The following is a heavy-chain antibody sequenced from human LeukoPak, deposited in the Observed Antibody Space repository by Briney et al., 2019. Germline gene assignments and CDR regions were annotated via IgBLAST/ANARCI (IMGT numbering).Heavy chain of an antibody. CDR2: IYYSGST. Sequence: SETLSLTCTVSGGSISSYYWSWIRQPPGKGLEWIGYIYYSGSTNYNPSLKSRVTISVDTSKNQFSLKLSSVTAADTAVYYCARVAGLWGFDPWGQGTLVTVSP. CDR1: GGSISSYY. J-gene: IGHJ5*02. CDR3: ARVAGLWGFDP. V-gene: IGHV4-59*01. D-gene: IGHD1-26*01.